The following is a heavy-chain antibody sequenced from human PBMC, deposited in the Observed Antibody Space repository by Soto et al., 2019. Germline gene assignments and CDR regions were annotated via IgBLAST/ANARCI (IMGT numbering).Heavy chain of an antibody. CDR3: AITPPYCDSSSCYTRDY. CDR1: GFTFSSFW. J-gene: IGHJ4*02. D-gene: IGHD2-2*02. Sequence: EVQLVESGGGLVQPGGSLRLSCAASGFTFSSFWMHWVRQAPGKGLVWVSRISSDGSSTSYADSVKGRFTISRDNAKNILYLQMKSLRAEATDVYYCAITPPYCDSSSCYTRDYWGQGALVTVSS. CDR2: ISSDGSST. V-gene: IGHV3-74*01.